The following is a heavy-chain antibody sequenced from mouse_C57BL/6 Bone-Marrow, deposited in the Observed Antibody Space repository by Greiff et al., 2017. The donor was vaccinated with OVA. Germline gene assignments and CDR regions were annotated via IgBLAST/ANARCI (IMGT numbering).Heavy chain of an antibody. Sequence: EVMLVESGGDLVKPGGSLKLSCAASGFTFSSYGMSWVRQTPDKRLEWVATISSGGSYTYYTDSVKGRFTISRDNAKNTLYLQMSSLKSEDTAMYYCARRDGYPYAMDYWGQGTSVTVSS. D-gene: IGHD2-3*01. CDR1: GFTFSSYG. CDR2: ISSGGSYT. V-gene: IGHV5-6*02. J-gene: IGHJ4*01. CDR3: ARRDGYPYAMDY.